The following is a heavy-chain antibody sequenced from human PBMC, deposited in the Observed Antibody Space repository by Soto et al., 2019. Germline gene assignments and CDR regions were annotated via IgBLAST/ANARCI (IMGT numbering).Heavy chain of an antibody. CDR3: AVAMTTVTTYDY. CDR1: GGSFSSGSYC. D-gene: IGHD4-17*01. Sequence: QVQLQESGPGLVKPSQTLSLTCTVSGGSFSSGSYCWSWIRQHPGKGLEWIGYIYYSGSTYYNPSLKSRVTMSADTSKNQFSLKLSSVTAADTAVYYCAVAMTTVTTYDYWDQGTLVTVSS. J-gene: IGHJ4*02. CDR2: IYYSGST. V-gene: IGHV4-31*03.